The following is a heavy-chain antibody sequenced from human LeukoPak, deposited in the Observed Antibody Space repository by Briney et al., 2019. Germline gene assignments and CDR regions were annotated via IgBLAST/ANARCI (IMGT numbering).Heavy chain of an antibody. CDR2: INPSGGST. CDR1: GYTFTSYY. Sequence: ASVKVSCKASGYTFTSYYMHWVRQAPGQGLEWMGIINPSGGSTSYAQEFQGRVTMTRDTSTSTVYMELSSLRSEDTAVYYCARERRCGGDCYSSFDYWGQGTLVTVSS. J-gene: IGHJ4*02. V-gene: IGHV1-46*01. D-gene: IGHD2-21*02. CDR3: ARERRCGGDCYSSFDY.